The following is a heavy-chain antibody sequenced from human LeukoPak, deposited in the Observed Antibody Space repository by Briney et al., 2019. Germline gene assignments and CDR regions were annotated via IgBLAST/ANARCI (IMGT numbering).Heavy chain of an antibody. CDR2: IKYSGST. CDR3: ARDRWFGETPYFDL. Sequence: SETLSLTCTVSGGSINYFYWSWIRQPPGRGLEWIGYIKYSGSTNYNPSLKSRVTISVDTSKNQFSLKLSSVTAADTAVYYCARDRWFGETPYFDLWGRGTLVTVSS. D-gene: IGHD3-10*01. V-gene: IGHV4-59*01. J-gene: IGHJ2*01. CDR1: GGSINYFY.